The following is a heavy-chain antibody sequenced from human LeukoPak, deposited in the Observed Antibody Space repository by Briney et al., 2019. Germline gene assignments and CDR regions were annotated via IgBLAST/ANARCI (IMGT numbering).Heavy chain of an antibody. CDR3: AKSPDMTLEVVGTSFDC. CDR2: IWYGGSNK. J-gene: IGHJ4*02. V-gene: IGHV3-30*02. CDR1: GFTFSSYG. Sequence: GGSLRLSCAASGFTFSSYGMHWVRQAPGKGLEWVAVIWYGGSNKYYADSVKGRFTISRDNSKNTLYLQMNSLRAEDTAVYYCAKSPDMTLEVVGTSFDCWGQGTLVTVSS. D-gene: IGHD3-22*01.